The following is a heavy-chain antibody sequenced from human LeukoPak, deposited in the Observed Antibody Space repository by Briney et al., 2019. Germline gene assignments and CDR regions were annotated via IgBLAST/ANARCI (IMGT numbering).Heavy chain of an antibody. CDR1: GVTLSNYA. D-gene: IGHD1-14*01. CDR2: IYSGGST. CDR3: ARARGISPFEY. Sequence: GGSLRLSCVASGVTLSNYAMNWVRQAPGKGLEWVSVIYSGGSTYYADSVKGRFTISRDNSKNTLYLQMNSLRAEDTAVYYCARARGISPFEYWGQGTLVTVSS. V-gene: IGHV3-53*01. J-gene: IGHJ4*02.